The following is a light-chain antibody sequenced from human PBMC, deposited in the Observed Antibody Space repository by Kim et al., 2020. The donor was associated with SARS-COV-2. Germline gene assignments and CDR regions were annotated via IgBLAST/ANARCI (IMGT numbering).Light chain of an antibody. CDR1: QSVSSD. CDR3: QQYNNWPPLT. J-gene: IGKJ4*01. CDR2: DAS. Sequence: EIVMTQSPGTLSVSPGESATLSCRASQSVSSDLAWYQQKPGQAPRLLIYDASTRATGIPARFSGSVSGTEFTLTISSLRSEDIAVYFCQQYNNWPPLTFGGGTKVDIK. V-gene: IGKV3-15*01.